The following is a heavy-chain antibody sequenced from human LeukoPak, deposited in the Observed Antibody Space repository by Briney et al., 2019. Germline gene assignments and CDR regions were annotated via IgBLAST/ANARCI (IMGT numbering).Heavy chain of an antibody. Sequence: PSETLSLTCTVSGDSISSFYWSWIRQPAGQGLEWIGRIYTSGSTNYNPSLKSRVTMSVDTSKNQFSLKLSSVTAADTAVYYCARDQVTMVRGVITYYYYYMDVWGKGTTVTISS. CDR2: IYTSGST. CDR3: ARDQVTMVRGVITYYYYYMDV. D-gene: IGHD3-10*01. V-gene: IGHV4-4*07. CDR1: GDSISSFY. J-gene: IGHJ6*03.